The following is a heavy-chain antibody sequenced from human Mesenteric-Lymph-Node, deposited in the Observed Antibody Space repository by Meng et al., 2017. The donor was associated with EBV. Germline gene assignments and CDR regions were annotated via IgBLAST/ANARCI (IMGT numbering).Heavy chain of an antibody. Sequence: QVQLVQSGFELKKPGXSVKVSCKASGYTFTNYAMNWVRQAPGQGLVWMGWINTNTGYPTYARVFRGRFVFSLDTSVSTAYLQVSSLKAEDTAVYYCARGLPYGDSGVDSWGQGTLVTVSS. CDR1: GYTFTNYA. D-gene: IGHD4-17*01. CDR3: ARGLPYGDSGVDS. J-gene: IGHJ4*02. V-gene: IGHV7-4-1*02. CDR2: INTNTGYP.